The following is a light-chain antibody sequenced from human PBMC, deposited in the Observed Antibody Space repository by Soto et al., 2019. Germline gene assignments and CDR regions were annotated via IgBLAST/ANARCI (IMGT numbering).Light chain of an antibody. V-gene: IGLV1-51*02. J-gene: IGLJ3*02. CDR1: SSNIGNNY. CDR2: ENN. Sequence: QSVLTQPPSVSAAPGQKVTISCSGSSSNIGNNYVSWYQQLPGTAPKLLIYENNKRPSGIPDRFSGSKSGTSATRGITGLQTGDEADHYCGTWDSSLSAGVFGGGTKLTVL. CDR3: GTWDSSLSAGV.